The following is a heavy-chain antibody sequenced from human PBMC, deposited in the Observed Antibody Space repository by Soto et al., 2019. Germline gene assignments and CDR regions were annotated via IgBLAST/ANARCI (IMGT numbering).Heavy chain of an antibody. D-gene: IGHD2-2*01. V-gene: IGHV3-21*01. Sequence: GGSLRLSCTVSGFAFNNYGINWVRQAPGKGLEWVSSISKSDYTYYSDSVKGRFAISRDNAKSSVSLQMNTLRVEDTAVYYCAREDSIIIPAVSDFWGQGTLITVSS. CDR1: GFAFNNYG. CDR3: AREDSIIIPAVSDF. J-gene: IGHJ4*02. CDR2: ISKSDYT.